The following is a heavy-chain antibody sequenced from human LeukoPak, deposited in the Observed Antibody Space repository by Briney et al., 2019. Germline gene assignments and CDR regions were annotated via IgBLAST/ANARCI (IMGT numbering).Heavy chain of an antibody. D-gene: IGHD3-16*01. CDR2: IYPGDSDT. CDR1: GYIFTIYW. Sequence: GESLQISCEGSGYIFTIYWSGWVRQMPGKGLEGMGIIYPGDSDTRYSPSFQGQVTISADKSISPAYLQWSSLKASDTAMYYRAREGDSGWGGVNYFDYWGQGTLVTVSS. CDR3: AREGDSGWGGVNYFDY. V-gene: IGHV5-51*01. J-gene: IGHJ4*02.